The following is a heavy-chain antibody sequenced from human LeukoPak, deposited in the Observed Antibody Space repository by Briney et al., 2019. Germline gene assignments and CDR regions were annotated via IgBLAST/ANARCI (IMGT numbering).Heavy chain of an antibody. CDR1: GFTFSRHG. CDR2: IHRSGENT. Sequence: PGGSLRLSCAASGFTFSRHGMTWVRQAPGKGLEWVSSIHRSGENTFYSDSVRGRFTISRDDSKRTVYLQMNHLRSDDTAVYYCARDRDPPITIFGVVIANWFDPWGQGTLVTVSS. D-gene: IGHD3-3*01. V-gene: IGHV3-23*01. CDR3: ARDRDPPITIFGVVIANWFDP. J-gene: IGHJ5*02.